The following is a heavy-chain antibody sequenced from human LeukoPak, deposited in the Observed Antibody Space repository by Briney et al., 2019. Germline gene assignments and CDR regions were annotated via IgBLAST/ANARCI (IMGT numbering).Heavy chain of an antibody. CDR2: INPNSGGT. Sequence: ASVKVSCKAPGYTFTGYYMHWVRQAPGQGLEWMGRINPNSGGTNYAQKFQGRVTMTRDTSISTAYMELSRLRSDDTAVYYCARDAYSGYEDDAFDIWGQGTMVTVSS. CDR1: GYTFTGYY. D-gene: IGHD5-12*01. V-gene: IGHV1-2*06. J-gene: IGHJ3*02. CDR3: ARDAYSGYEDDAFDI.